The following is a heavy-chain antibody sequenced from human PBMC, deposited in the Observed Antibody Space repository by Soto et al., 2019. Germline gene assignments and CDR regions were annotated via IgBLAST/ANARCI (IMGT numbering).Heavy chain of an antibody. CDR1: GFNFRNVW. D-gene: IGHD3-10*01. CDR2: IKSQKDGGTT. J-gene: IGHJ6*02. Sequence: PGGSLRLSCAASGFNFRNVWMTWVRQAPGKGLEWVGRIKSQKDGGTTDYAASVKGRFTISRDDSKNTLYLQMDSLKTEDTAVYYCTTGLEYTPGGYYYYGVDFWGQGTTVTVSS. V-gene: IGHV3-15*01. CDR3: TTGLEYTPGGYYYYGVDF.